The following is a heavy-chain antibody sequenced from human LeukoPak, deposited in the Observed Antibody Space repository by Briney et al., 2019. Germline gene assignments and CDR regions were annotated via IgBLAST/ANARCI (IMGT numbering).Heavy chain of an antibody. CDR3: ARAFTNPRAPARLPYDMDV. J-gene: IGHJ6*02. D-gene: IGHD2-8*01. CDR1: GFTFSSYW. V-gene: IGHV3-74*01. CDR2: INTGGSTT. Sequence: AGGSLRLSCAASGFTFSSYWMHWVRQAPGKGLVWVSRINTGGSTTDYADSVKGRFTISRDNSKNTLHLQMNSLRAEDTAVYYCARAFTNPRAPARLPYDMDVWGQGTTVTVSS.